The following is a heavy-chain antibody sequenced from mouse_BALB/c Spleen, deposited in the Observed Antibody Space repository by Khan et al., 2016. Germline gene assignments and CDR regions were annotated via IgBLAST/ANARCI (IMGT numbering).Heavy chain of an antibody. J-gene: IGHJ4*01. CDR2: ISYSGST. CDR1: GDSITSGF. CDR3: ARIYDDFYYAMDY. D-gene: IGHD2-3*01. V-gene: IGHV3-8*02. Sequence: EVKLLESGPSLVKPSQTLSLTCSVTGDSITSGFWNWIRKFPGNKLEYMGYISYSGSTYYNPSLKSRISITRDTSKNQYYLQLNSVTTEDTATYXCARIYDDFYYAMDYWGQGTSVNVSS.